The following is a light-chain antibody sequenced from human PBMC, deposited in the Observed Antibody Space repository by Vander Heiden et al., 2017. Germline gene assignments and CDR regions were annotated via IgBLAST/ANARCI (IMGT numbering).Light chain of an antibody. J-gene: IGLJ3*02. Sequence: QSVLTQPPSVSGAPGQSVTLSCTGGSSNIGTGYDVSWYQQLPGKAPNLLIFQNDRRPSGVPDRVSGSRSATSASLAITGLQAEDEADYYCQSYDRSLNAWVFGGGTRLTVL. CDR3: QSYDRSLNAWV. CDR2: QND. V-gene: IGLV1-40*01. CDR1: SSNIGTGYD.